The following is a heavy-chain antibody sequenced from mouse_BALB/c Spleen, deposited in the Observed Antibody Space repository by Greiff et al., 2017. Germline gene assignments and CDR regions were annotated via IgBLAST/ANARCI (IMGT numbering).Heavy chain of an antibody. CDR3: GRSHYGSSPNWYFDV. D-gene: IGHD1-1*01. J-gene: IGHJ1*01. V-gene: IGHV1-37*01. CDR1: GYSFTGYF. CDR2: INPYNGDT. Sequence: VQLKESGPELVKPGASVKISCKASGYSFTGYFMNWVKQSHGKSLEWIGRINPYNGDTFYNQKFKGKATLTVDESSSTAHMELLSLTSEDSAVYYCGRSHYGSSPNWYFDVGGAGTTVTVSA.